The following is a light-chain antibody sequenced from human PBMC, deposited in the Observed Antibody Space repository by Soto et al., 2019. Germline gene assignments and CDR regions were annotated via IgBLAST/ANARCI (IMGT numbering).Light chain of an antibody. V-gene: IGLV1-40*01. CDR3: QSYDSSLSGYV. CDR2: GNS. CDR1: SSKIGAGYD. Sequence: QSVLTQPPSVSGAQGQRVTISCTENSSKIGAGYDVHWYQQLPGTAPKLLIYGNSNRPSGVPDRFSGSKSGTSASLAITGLQAEDEAEYYCQSYDSSLSGYVFGTGTQMTVL. J-gene: IGLJ1*01.